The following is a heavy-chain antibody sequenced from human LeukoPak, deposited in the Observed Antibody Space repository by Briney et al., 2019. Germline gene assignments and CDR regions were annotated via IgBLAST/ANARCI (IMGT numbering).Heavy chain of an antibody. V-gene: IGHV3-21*01. CDR2: ISSSSSYI. CDR1: GFTFSSYS. D-gene: IGHD2-15*01. Sequence: PGGSLRLSCAASGFTFSSYSMNWVRQAPGKGLEWVSSISSSSSYIYYADSVKGRFTISRDNAKKSLYLQMNSRGAEDTGVYDCATDVAATGQGFDYWGQGTLVTVSS. J-gene: IGHJ4*02. CDR3: ATDVAATGQGFDY.